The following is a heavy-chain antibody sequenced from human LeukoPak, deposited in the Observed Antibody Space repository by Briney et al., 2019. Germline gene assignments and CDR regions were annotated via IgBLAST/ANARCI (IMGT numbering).Heavy chain of an antibody. CDR2: LFSGGGRT. Sequence: GGSLRLSCAASGFTFNNYLMSWVRQAPGKGLEWVSVLFSGGGRTLYADSVKGRFTISGDTSRTTLYLQMNGLRAEDTAVYYCAKECDYSPGHKFDLWGQGTLVTVSS. CDR1: GFTFNNYL. CDR3: AKECDYSPGHKFDL. J-gene: IGHJ4*02. D-gene: IGHD3-10*01. V-gene: IGHV3-23*01.